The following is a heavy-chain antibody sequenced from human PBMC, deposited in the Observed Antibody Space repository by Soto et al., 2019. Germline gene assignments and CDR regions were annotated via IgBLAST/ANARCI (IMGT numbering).Heavy chain of an antibody. CDR1: GFTFSDHY. V-gene: IGHV3-72*01. CDR3: SRGAEGKTPAGSLNYYYGMDV. J-gene: IGHJ6*02. CDR2: IRNKANSYTT. D-gene: IGHD3-10*01. Sequence: EVQLVESGGGLVQPGGSLRLSCAASGFTFSDHYMQWVRQAPGKGREWVARIRNKANSYTTIYAASVKGRFTISRDGSKTSLCLEMSSLSTEDTAVYYCSRGAEGKTPAGSLNYYYGMDVWGQGTTVTVS.